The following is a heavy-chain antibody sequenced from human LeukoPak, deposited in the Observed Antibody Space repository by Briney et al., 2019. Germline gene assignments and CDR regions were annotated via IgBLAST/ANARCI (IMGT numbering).Heavy chain of an antibody. V-gene: IGHV3-66*01. CDR2: IYSGGST. D-gene: IGHD2-15*01. CDR3: AKAPVTSCRGAFCYPFDY. Sequence: PGGSLRLSCAASGFTFSSNYMSWVRQAPGKGLGWVSVIYSGGSTYYADSVKGRFTISRDNSKNTLYLQMNSLRAEDAAVYYCAKAPVTSCRGAFCYPFDYWGQGTLVTVSS. J-gene: IGHJ4*02. CDR1: GFTFSSNY.